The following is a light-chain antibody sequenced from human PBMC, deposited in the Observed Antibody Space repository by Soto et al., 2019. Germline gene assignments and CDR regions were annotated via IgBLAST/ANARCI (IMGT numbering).Light chain of an antibody. CDR3: SSYTSSSTLV. V-gene: IGLV2-11*01. CDR2: DVT. J-gene: IGLJ2*01. Sequence: QSALTQPRSVSGSPGQSVTISCTGTSSDVGVSRSVSWYQQHPGKAPKLIISDVTKRPSGVPYRFSGSKSGNTASLTISGLQAADEADYYCSSYTSSSTLVFGGGTKLTVL. CDR1: SSDVGVSRS.